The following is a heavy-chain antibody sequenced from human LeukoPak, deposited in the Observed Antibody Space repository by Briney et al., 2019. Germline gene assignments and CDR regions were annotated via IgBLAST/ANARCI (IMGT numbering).Heavy chain of an antibody. CDR2: ISSSSSTI. Sequence: GGSLRLSCAASGFTFSSYSMNWVRQAPGKGLEWVSYISSSSSTIYYADSVKGRFTISRDNAKNSLYLQMNSLRAEDTAVYYCAKDLEYSSSSALDYWGQGTLVTVSS. V-gene: IGHV3-48*01. J-gene: IGHJ4*02. CDR1: GFTFSSYS. CDR3: AKDLEYSSSSALDY. D-gene: IGHD6-6*01.